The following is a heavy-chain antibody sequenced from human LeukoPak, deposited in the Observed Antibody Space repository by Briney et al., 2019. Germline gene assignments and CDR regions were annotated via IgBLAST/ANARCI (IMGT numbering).Heavy chain of an antibody. J-gene: IGHJ4*02. CDR1: GFTFSSYG. Sequence: PGGSLRLSCAASGFTFSSYGMHWVRQAPGKGLEWVAVIWYDGSNKYYADSVKGRFTISRDNSKNTLYLQMKTVRAEDTAVYYCARGGRDGYPRDSFDYWGPGTLVTVSS. CDR2: IWYDGSNK. D-gene: IGHD5-24*01. CDR3: ARGGRDGYPRDSFDY. V-gene: IGHV3-33*01.